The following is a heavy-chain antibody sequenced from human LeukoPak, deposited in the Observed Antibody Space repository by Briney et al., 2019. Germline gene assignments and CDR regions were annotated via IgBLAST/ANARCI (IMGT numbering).Heavy chain of an antibody. CDR1: EFTFRTYS. CDR3: ARDLSGVAGYTYGRGIDY. V-gene: IGHV3-48*04. CDR2: IDTTSSTI. D-gene: IGHD5-18*01. J-gene: IGHJ4*02. Sequence: GGSLRLSCAASEFTFRTYSMNWVRQAPGKGLEWVSYIDTTSSTIYYADSVKGRFTISRDNAKTSLYLQMNSLRAEDTAVYYCARDLSGVAGYTYGRGIDYWGQGTLVTVSS.